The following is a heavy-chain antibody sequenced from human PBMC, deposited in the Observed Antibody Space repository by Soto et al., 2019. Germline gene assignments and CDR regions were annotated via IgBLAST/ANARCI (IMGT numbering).Heavy chain of an antibody. CDR3: AKLSVSSSWFDY. J-gene: IGHJ4*02. V-gene: IGHV3-30*18. CDR2: ISYDGSNK. CDR1: GFTFSSYG. Sequence: QVQLVESGGGVVQPGRSLRLSCAASGFTFSSYGMHWVRQAPGKGLEWVEVISYDGSNKYYADSVKGRFTISRDNSKNTLYLQMNSLRAEDTAVYYCAKLSVSSSWFDYWGQGTLVTVSS. D-gene: IGHD6-13*01.